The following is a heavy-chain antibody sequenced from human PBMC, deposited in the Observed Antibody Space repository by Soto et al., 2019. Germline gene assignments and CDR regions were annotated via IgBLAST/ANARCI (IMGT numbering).Heavy chain of an antibody. CDR3: AAPAAGTSPVYYYYGMDV. CDR1: GGTFSSYA. Sequence: QVQRVQSGAEVKKPGSSVKVSCKASGGTFSSYAISWVRQAPGQGLEWMGGVIPIFGTANYAQKFQGRVTITADESTSTAYMKLSSLRSEDTAVYYCAAPAAGTSPVYYYYGMDVWGQGTTVTVSS. J-gene: IGHJ6*02. D-gene: IGHD6-13*01. V-gene: IGHV1-69*01. CDR2: VIPIFGTA.